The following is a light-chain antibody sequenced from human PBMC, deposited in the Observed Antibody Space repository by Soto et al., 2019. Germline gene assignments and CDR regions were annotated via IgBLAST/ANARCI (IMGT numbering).Light chain of an antibody. Sequence: EIVLTQSPGTLSLSPGERATLSCRASQRIGRNYLAWYQQQPGRAPRLLIYGISTRATGIPARFSGSGSGTDFTLTISRLEPEDFAIYYCQQYGGVPYTFGQGTKVDIK. CDR3: QQYGGVPYT. CDR2: GIS. CDR1: QRIGRNY. V-gene: IGKV3-20*01. J-gene: IGKJ2*01.